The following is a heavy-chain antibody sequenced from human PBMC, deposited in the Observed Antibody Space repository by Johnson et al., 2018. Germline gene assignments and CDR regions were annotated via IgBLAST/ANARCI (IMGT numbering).Heavy chain of an antibody. J-gene: IGHJ6*03. CDR1: GFTFSSYA. CDR2: ISGSGCST. CDR3: ARVPSYYYYYMDV. Sequence: VQLVQSGGGLVQPGGSLRLSCAASGFTFSSYAMRWVRQAPGRGLEWVSAISGSGCSTYYAVSVKGRFPISRDNSKNTLVLQMNSLGAEDTAVYYCARVPSYYYYYMDVWGKGTTVTVSS. V-gene: IGHV3-23*04.